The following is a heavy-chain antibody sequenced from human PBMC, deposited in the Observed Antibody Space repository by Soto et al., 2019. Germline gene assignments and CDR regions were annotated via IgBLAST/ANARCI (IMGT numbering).Heavy chain of an antibody. J-gene: IGHJ6*02. CDR2: IYYSGST. CDR3: ARLWARSGYNKPESNEMDA. Sequence: SETLSLTCTVSGGSISSSSYYWGWIRQPPGKGLEWIGSIYYSGSTYYNPSLKSRVTISVDTSKNQFSLKLSSVTAADTAVYYCARLWARSGYNKPESNEMDALGQDTALTISS. CDR1: GGSISSSSYY. V-gene: IGHV4-39*01. D-gene: IGHD3-3*01.